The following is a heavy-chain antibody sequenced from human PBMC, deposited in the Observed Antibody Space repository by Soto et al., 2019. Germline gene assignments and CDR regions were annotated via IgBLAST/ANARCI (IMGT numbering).Heavy chain of an antibody. V-gene: IGHV4-31*03. CDR1: GGSISSGGYY. J-gene: IGHJ5*02. CDR3: ERGGSYAGQVNWFDP. CDR2: IYYSGST. Sequence: SETLSLTCTVSGGSISSGGYYWSWIRQHPGKGLEWIGYIYYSGSTYYNPSLKSRVTISVDTSKNQFSLKLSSVTAADTAVYYCERGGSYAGQVNWFDPWGQGTLVTVYS. D-gene: IGHD1-26*01.